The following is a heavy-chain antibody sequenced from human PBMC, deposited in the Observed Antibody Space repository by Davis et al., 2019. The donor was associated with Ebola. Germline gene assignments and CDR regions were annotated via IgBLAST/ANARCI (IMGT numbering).Heavy chain of an antibody. D-gene: IGHD3-10*01. CDR3: ARGDYYGSGSQIDY. CDR2: MYYSGST. CDR1: GGSISRYY. J-gene: IGHJ4*02. Sequence: MPSETLSLTCTVSGGSISRYYWSWIRQPPGKGLEWIGYMYYSGSTNYNPSLKSRVTISVDTSKKQFSLKLSSVTAADTAVYYCARGDYYGSGSQIDYWGQGTLVTVSS. V-gene: IGHV4-59*01.